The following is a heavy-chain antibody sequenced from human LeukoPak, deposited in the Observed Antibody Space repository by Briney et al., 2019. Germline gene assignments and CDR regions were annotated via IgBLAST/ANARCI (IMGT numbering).Heavy chain of an antibody. D-gene: IGHD3-16*02. J-gene: IGHJ4*02. CDR2: ISYDGSNK. CDR1: GFPFSSYG. V-gene: IGHV3-30*18. Sequence: GGSLRLSCAASGFPFSSYGMHWVRQAPGKGLEWVAVISYDGSNKYYADSVKGRFTISRDNSKNTLYLQMNSLRAEDTAVYYCAKGGFMITFGGVIVDWGQGTLVTVSS. CDR3: AKGGFMITFGGVIVD.